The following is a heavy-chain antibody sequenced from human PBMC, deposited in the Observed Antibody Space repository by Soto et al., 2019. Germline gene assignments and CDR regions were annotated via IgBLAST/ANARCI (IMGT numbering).Heavy chain of an antibody. CDR2: ISGSGGNT. J-gene: IGHJ4*02. CDR1: GFIFSSYT. V-gene: IGHV3-23*01. Sequence: GGSLRLSCAASGFIFSSYTMTWVRQAPGKGLEWVSGISGSGGNTYYADSVKGRFTISRDNSKKMLYLQMNSLRAEDTAVYYCAKDARYSNTWYYFDYWGQGTLVTVSS. CDR3: AKDARYSNTWYYFDY. D-gene: IGHD5-12*01.